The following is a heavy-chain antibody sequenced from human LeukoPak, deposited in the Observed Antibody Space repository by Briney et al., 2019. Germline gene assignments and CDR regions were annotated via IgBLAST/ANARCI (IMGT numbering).Heavy chain of an antibody. J-gene: IGHJ4*02. D-gene: IGHD3-3*01. CDR3: TTDGVYDFWSGYFY. Sequence: GGSLRLSCAASVFTFSNAWMSWVRQAPGKGLEWVGRIKSKTDGGTTDYAAPVKGRFTISRDDSKNTLYLQMYSLKTEDTAVYYCTTDGVYDFWSGYFYWGQGTLVTVSS. CDR1: VFTFSNAW. V-gene: IGHV3-15*01. CDR2: IKSKTDGGTT.